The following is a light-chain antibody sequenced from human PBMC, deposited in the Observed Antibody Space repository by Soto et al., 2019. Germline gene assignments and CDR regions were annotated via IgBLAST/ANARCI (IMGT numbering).Light chain of an antibody. CDR2: DAS. Sequence: DIQMTQSPSTLSASVGDRVTITCRASQSISSWLAWYQQKPGKAPKLLIYDASSLESGVPSRFSGSGSGTEFTLTISSLQPDDFAIYYRQRYNSYLFGPGRKVDS. V-gene: IGKV1-5*01. J-gene: IGKJ3*01. CDR1: QSISSW. CDR3: QRYNSYL.